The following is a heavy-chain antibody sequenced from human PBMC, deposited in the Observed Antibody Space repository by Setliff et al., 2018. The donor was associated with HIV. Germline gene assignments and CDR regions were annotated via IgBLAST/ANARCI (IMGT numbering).Heavy chain of an antibody. V-gene: IGHV4-4*07. CDR2: VSSRGAT. J-gene: IGHJ4*02. CDR1: DSGTYY. D-gene: IGHD3-16*01. Sequence: SETLSLTCTVSDSGTYYWSWIRQPAGKGLEWIGRVSSRGATNYNPSLKSQVTMSVDPSKNQFSLKLTSVTASDTAVYYCARAAAGITGPFDLWGQGSPVTVSS. CDR3: ARAAAGITGPFDL.